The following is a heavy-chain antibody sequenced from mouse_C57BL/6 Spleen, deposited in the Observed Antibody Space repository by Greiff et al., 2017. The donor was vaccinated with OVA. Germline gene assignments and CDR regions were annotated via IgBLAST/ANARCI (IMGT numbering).Heavy chain of an antibody. CDR2: FSNCGGST. V-gene: IGHV5-12*01. CDR3: ASPPTAQALAWVAY. J-gene: IGHJ3*01. CDR1: GFSFSDYY. D-gene: IGHD3-2*02. Sequence: EVKLMESGGGLVQPGGSLTLPCAASGFSFSDYYMFWVRQTPEKRLVWVASFSNCGGSTYYPATVKGRFTISRDNAKNTLYLQMSRRKSEDTAMYYCASPPTAQALAWVAYWGQGTLVTVSA.